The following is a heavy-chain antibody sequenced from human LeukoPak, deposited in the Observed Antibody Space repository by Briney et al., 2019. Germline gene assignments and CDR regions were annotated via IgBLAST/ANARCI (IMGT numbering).Heavy chain of an antibody. J-gene: IGHJ4*02. D-gene: IGHD3-10*01. CDR3: ASATMVRGVLDY. Sequence: ARSLRLSCAASGFTFSSYAMHWVSQAPRKGLEYVSATSSNGGSTYYANSVKGRFTISRDNSKNTLYLQMGSLRAEDMAVYYCASATMVRGVLDYWGQGTLVTVSS. CDR1: GFTFSSYA. V-gene: IGHV3-64*01. CDR2: TSSNGGST.